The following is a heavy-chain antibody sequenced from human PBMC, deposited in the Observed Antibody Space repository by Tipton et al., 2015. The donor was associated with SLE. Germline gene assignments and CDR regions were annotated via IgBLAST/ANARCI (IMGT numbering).Heavy chain of an antibody. CDR1: GFTVSSNY. CDR3: ARDRIGGSYSYYGMDV. CDR2: IYSGGST. J-gene: IGHJ6*02. Sequence: SLRLSCAASGFTVSSNYMSWVRQAPGKGLEWVSVIYSGGSTYYADSVKGRFTISRDNSKNTLYLQMNSLRAEDTAVYYCARDRIGGSYSYYGMDVWGQGSTXTVSS. D-gene: IGHD1-26*01. V-gene: IGHV3-66*02.